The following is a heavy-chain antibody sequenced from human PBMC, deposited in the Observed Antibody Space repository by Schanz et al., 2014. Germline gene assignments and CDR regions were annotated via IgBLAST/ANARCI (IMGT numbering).Heavy chain of an antibody. CDR3: ARIGGSVFDY. V-gene: IGHV3-48*04. CDR1: GFTFSSYS. Sequence: EVQLVESGGGLVQPGGSLRLSCAASGFTFSSYSMNWVRQPPGRGLEWVSYIGNGGVIIYYADSVKGRFTISRDNSKNSLYLQMNSLRAEDTAVYYCARIGGSVFDYWAQGTLVTVSS. CDR2: IGNGGVII. D-gene: IGHD3-10*01. J-gene: IGHJ4*02.